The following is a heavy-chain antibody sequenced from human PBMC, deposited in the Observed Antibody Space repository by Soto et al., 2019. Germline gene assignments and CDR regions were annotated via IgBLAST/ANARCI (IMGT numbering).Heavy chain of an antibody. D-gene: IGHD4-4*01. V-gene: IGHV5-51*01. CDR1: GYSFTSYW. J-gene: IGHJ6*02. CDR3: ARHVTVTTYYYYGMDV. CDR2: IYPGDSDT. Sequence: GESLKISCKGSGYSFTSYWIGWVRQMPGKGLEWMGIIYPGDSDTRYSPSFQGQVTISADKSISTAYLQWSSLKASATAMYYSARHVTVTTYYYYGMDVWGQGTTVTVSS.